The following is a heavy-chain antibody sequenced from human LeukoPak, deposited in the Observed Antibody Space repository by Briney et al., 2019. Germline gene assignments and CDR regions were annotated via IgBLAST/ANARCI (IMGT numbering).Heavy chain of an antibody. CDR3: AKEGLRFFDY. D-gene: IGHD5-12*01. J-gene: IGHJ4*02. CDR2: IYGGGSV. Sequence: PGGSLRLSCAASGFTVRSNYMSWVRQAPGKGLEWVSIIYGGGSVFYADSVKGRFTISRDNSKRTLYLQMNSLRSEDTAVYYCAKEGLRFFDYWGQGTLVTVSS. V-gene: IGHV3-53*05. CDR1: GFTVRSNY.